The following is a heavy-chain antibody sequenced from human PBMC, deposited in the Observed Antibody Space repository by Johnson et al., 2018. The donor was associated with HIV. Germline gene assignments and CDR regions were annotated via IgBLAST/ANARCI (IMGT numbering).Heavy chain of an antibody. V-gene: IGHV3-33*01. Sequence: QVQLVESGGGLVQPGGSLRLSCAASGFTFSSYGMHWVRQAPGKGLQWVAAIWYDGNNKYYADSVKGRFTVSRDNSKNTLYLQMNSLRAEDTAVYYCARVLGARGPGAFDIWGQGTMVTVSS. J-gene: IGHJ3*02. CDR1: GFTFSSYG. CDR3: ARVLGARGPGAFDI. CDR2: IWYDGNNK.